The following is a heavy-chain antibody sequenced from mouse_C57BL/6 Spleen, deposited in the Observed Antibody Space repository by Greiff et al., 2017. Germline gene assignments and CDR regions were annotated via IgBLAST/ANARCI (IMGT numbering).Heavy chain of an antibody. D-gene: IGHD2-5*01. CDR1: GYTFTSYW. Sequence: QVQLQQPGAELVMPGASVKLSCKASGYTFTSYWMHWVKQRPGQGLEWIGEIDPSDSYTNYNQKFKGKSTLTVDKSSSTAYMQLSSLTSEDSAVYYCARCYSNSWWYFDVWGTGTTFTVSS. J-gene: IGHJ1*03. V-gene: IGHV1-69*01. CDR3: ARCYSNSWWYFDV. CDR2: IDPSDSYT.